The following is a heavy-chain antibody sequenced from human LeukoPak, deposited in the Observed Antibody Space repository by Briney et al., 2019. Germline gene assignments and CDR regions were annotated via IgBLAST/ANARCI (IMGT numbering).Heavy chain of an antibody. D-gene: IGHD5-18*01. V-gene: IGHV3-11*04. CDR1: GFTFNDYY. Sequence: GGSLRLSCAASGFTFNDYYMSWIRQAPGEGLEWVSYIGSSGGTIYYADSVKGRFTISRDNAKNSLYLQMNSLRDEDTAVYYCVRGVRGYTYGSRSDYWGQGTLVTVSS. CDR2: IGSSGGTI. CDR3: VRGVRGYTYGSRSDY. J-gene: IGHJ4*02.